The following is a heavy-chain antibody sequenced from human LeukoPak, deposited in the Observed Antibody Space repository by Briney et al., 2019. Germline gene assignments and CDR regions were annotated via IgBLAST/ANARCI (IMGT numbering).Heavy chain of an antibody. CDR1: GYSIRSGYY. CDR3: ARDRESSPWELLLDY. V-gene: IGHV4-38-2*02. Sequence: KPSETLSLTCAVSGYSIRSGYYWAWIRQPPGKGLEWIGSLHHTRSTYYNPSLKSRVTMSVDRSNNKFSLNLNSVTAAATAVYYCARDRESSPWELLLDYWGQGIVVTVSS. D-gene: IGHD1-26*01. CDR2: LHHTRST. J-gene: IGHJ4*02.